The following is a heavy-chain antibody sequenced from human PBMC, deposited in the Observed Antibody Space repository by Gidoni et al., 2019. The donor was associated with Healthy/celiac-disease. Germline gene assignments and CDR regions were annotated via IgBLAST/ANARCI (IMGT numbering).Heavy chain of an antibody. CDR3: ARHRGFCSGGRCPVYYYYGMDV. CDR2: SYYSGST. Sequence: QVQLQESGPGLVKPSETLSLTFTVSGGSISSYYWSCIRKPPGKGLEWIGYSYYSGSTNYNPSLKSRVTISVDTSKNQFSLKLSSVTAADTAVYYCARHRGFCSGGRCPVYYYYGMDVWGQGTTVTVSS. D-gene: IGHD2-15*01. CDR1: GGSISSYY. J-gene: IGHJ6*02. V-gene: IGHV4-59*08.